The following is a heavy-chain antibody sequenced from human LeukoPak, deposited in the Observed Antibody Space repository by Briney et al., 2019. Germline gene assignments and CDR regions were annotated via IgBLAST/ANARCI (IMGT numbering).Heavy chain of an antibody. D-gene: IGHD4-17*01. CDR3: ARDTVTTEGFDI. CDR1: GDSVSSNSVA. J-gene: IGHJ3*02. CDR2: TYYRSQWYN. Sequence: SQTLSLTFVIFGDSVSSNSVAWNWIRQSPSRGLEWLGRTYYRSQWYNDYAGSVRSRITINPDTSKNQISLQLNTVTPEDTAVYYCARDTVTTEGFDIWGRGTLVTVSS. V-gene: IGHV6-1*01.